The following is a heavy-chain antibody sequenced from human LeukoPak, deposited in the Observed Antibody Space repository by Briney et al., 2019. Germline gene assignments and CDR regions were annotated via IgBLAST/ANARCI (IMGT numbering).Heavy chain of an antibody. D-gene: IGHD6-13*01. CDR3: ATSSSWFPRTMFS. CDR1: GYTLTELS. J-gene: IGHJ5*02. CDR2: FDPEDGET. Sequence: ASVKVSCKVSGYTLTELSMHWVRQAPGKGLEWMGGFDPEDGETIYAQKFQGRVTMTGDTSTDTAYMELSSLRSEDTAVYYCATSSSWFPRTMFSWGQGTLVTVSS. V-gene: IGHV1-24*01.